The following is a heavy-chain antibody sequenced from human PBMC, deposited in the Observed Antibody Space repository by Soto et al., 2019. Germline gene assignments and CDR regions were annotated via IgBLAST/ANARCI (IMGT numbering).Heavy chain of an antibody. V-gene: IGHV3-15*01. CDR3: TATVMYYYGSSGYPYYFDY. D-gene: IGHD3-22*01. Sequence: GGSLRLSCAASGFTFSNAWMSWVRQAPGKGREWVGRIKSKTAGGTTDYAAPVKGSFTISRDDSKNTLYLQMNSLKTEDTAVYYGTATVMYYYGSSGYPYYFDYWGQGTLVTVSS. CDR2: IKSKTAGGTT. CDR1: GFTFSNAW. J-gene: IGHJ4*02.